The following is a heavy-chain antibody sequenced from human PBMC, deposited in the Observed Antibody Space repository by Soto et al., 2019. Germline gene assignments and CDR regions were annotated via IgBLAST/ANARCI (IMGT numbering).Heavy chain of an antibody. D-gene: IGHD1-26*01. Sequence: GGSLRLSCAASGFTFSSYGMHWVRQAPGKGLEWVAVIWYDGSNKYYADSVKGRFTISRDNSKNTLYLQMNSLRAEDTAVYYCARDNRVRISGIVGATFFDYWGQGTLVTVSS. CDR2: IWYDGSNK. CDR3: ARDNRVRISGIVGATFFDY. CDR1: GFTFSSYG. V-gene: IGHV3-33*01. J-gene: IGHJ4*02.